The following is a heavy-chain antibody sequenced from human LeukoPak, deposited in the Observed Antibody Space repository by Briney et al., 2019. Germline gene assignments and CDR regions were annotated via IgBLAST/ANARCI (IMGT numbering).Heavy chain of an antibody. CDR1: GYSFVSYG. CDR2: ISAYNGKT. Sequence: ASVKVSCKASGYSFVSYGMSWVRQAHGQGLEWMGWISAYNGKTNYPQKFQGRVTMTTDTSTNTGYMELRSLRFDDTAVYYCARVRDTGYDENDFWGQGTPVTVSS. D-gene: IGHD5-12*01. CDR3: ARVRDTGYDENDF. J-gene: IGHJ4*02. V-gene: IGHV1-18*01.